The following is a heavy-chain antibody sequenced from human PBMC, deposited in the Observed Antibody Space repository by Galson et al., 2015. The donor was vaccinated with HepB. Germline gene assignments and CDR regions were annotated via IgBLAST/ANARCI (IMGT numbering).Heavy chain of an antibody. CDR3: AKRTGIVVGIAAGPFDI. J-gene: IGHJ3*02. CDR2: ISGSGGST. D-gene: IGHD2-21*01. CDR1: GFTFSSYA. Sequence: SLRLSCAASGFTFSSYAMSWVRQAPGKGLEWVPAISGSGGSTYYADSVKGRFTISRDNSKNTLYLQMNSLRAEDTAVYYCAKRTGIVVGIAAGPFDIWGQGTMVTVSS. V-gene: IGHV3-23*01.